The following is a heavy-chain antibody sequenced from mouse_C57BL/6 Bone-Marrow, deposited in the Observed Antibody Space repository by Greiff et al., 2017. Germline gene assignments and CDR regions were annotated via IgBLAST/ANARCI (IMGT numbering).Heavy chain of an antibody. V-gene: IGHV1-63*01. CDR1: GYTFTNYW. Sequence: QVQLQQSGAELVRPGTSVKMSCKASGYTFTNYWIGWAKQRPGHGLERIGDIYPGGGYTNYNEKFKGKATLTADKSSSTAYMQFSSLTSEDSAIYYCARTGYGSSHYAMDYWGQGTSVTVSS. CDR3: ARTGYGSSHYAMDY. D-gene: IGHD1-1*01. CDR2: IYPGGGYT. J-gene: IGHJ4*01.